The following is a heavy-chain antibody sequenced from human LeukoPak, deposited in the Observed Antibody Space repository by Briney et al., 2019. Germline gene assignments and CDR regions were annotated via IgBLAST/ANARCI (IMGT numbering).Heavy chain of an antibody. J-gene: IGHJ4*02. CDR2: VFDGKTA. Sequence: SETLSLTCAVYGESLNYYYWSWIRQSPEKGLEWIGEVFDGKTANYNPSLKSRVTISAVTSSNQFSLNLKSVTAANTAVYYCASGAWATRLHSWAQGTLVIVSS. CDR1: GESLNYYY. V-gene: IGHV4-34*12. CDR3: ASGAWATRLHS. D-gene: IGHD5-24*01.